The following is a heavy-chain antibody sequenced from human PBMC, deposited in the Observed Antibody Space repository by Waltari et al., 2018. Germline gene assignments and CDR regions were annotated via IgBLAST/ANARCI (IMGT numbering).Heavy chain of an antibody. Sequence: QPGGSLRLSCAASGFTFSSYEMNWVRQAPGKGLEWVSYISSSGSTIYYADSVKGRFTISRDNAKNSLYLQMNSLRAEDTAVYYYASVSGSYYANLDYWGQGTLVTVSS. V-gene: IGHV3-48*03. CDR2: ISSSGSTI. D-gene: IGHD1-26*01. CDR3: ASVSGSYYANLDY. CDR1: GFTFSSYE. J-gene: IGHJ4*02.